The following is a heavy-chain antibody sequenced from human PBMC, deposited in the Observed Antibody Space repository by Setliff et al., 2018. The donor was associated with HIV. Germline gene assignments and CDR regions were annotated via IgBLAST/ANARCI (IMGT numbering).Heavy chain of an antibody. J-gene: IGHJ4*02. Sequence: SETLSLTCTVSGGSISGYYWSWIRQPPGKGLEYIGSIFFTGNTIYNPSLKARVTLSVDMSKNQVFLRLSSVTAADTAVYYCARQPLYNDYDWRSYYFDYWGQGSLVTVSS. CDR2: IFFTGNT. D-gene: IGHD5-12*01. V-gene: IGHV4-59*01. CDR3: ARQPLYNDYDWRSYYFDY. CDR1: GGSISGYY.